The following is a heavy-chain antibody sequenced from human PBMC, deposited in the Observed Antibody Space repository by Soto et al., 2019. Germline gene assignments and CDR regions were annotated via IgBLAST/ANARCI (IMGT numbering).Heavy chain of an antibody. CDR1: GFTFSSYA. Sequence: PGGSLRLSCAASGFTFSSYAMSWVRQAPGKGLEWVSAITGSGGGTYYADSVKGRFTISRDNSKNTLYLQMNSLRAEDTAVYYCAKVLYTSSWYSDYWGQGTLVTVSS. V-gene: IGHV3-23*01. D-gene: IGHD6-13*01. CDR3: AKVLYTSSWYSDY. J-gene: IGHJ4*02. CDR2: ITGSGGGT.